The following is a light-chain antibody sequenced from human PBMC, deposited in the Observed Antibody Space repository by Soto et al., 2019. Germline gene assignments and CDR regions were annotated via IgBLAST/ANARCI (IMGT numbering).Light chain of an antibody. V-gene: IGLV2-14*01. CDR1: SSDVGAYKF. CDR2: EVT. J-gene: IGLJ3*02. Sequence: QSALTQSASVSGSPGQSITISCTGTSSDVGAYKFVSWYQQHPGKAPKLMIFEVTNRPSGVSNRFSASKSGNTASLTISGLQAEDEADYYCSSYTSSGTWVFGGGTKLTVL. CDR3: SSYTSSGTWV.